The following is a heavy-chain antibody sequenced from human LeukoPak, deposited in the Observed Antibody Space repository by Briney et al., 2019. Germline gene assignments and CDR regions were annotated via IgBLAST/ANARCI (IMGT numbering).Heavy chain of an antibody. V-gene: IGHV4-39*01. Sequence: SETLSLTCTVSGGSISSSSYYWGWIRQPPGKGLEWIGSIYYSGSTYYNPSLKSRVTISVDTSKNQFSLKLSSVTAADTAVYYCATLLVGAIYYFDYWGQGTLVTVSS. CDR1: GGSISSSSYY. CDR3: ATLLVGAIYYFDY. D-gene: IGHD1-26*01. CDR2: IYYSGST. J-gene: IGHJ4*02.